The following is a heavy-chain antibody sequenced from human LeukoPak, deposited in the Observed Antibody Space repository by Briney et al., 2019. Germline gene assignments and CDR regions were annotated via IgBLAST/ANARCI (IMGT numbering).Heavy chain of an antibody. CDR3: ARFGHCSGGSCNWFDP. V-gene: IGHV1-8*01. CDR1: GYTFTSYD. Sequence: ASVKVSCKASGYTFTSYDINWVRQATGQGLEWMGRMNPNSGNTGYAQKFQGRVTMTRNTSISTAYMELSSLRSEDTAVYYCARFGHCSGGSCNWFDPWGQGTLVTVSS. J-gene: IGHJ5*02. D-gene: IGHD2-15*01. CDR2: MNPNSGNT.